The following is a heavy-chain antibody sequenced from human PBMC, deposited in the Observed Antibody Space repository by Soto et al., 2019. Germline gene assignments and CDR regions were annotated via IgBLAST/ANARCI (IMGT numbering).Heavy chain of an antibody. D-gene: IGHD6-6*01. CDR2: ISASAAST. V-gene: IGHV3-23*01. CDR1: GFTFSSYA. J-gene: IGHJ4*02. Sequence: GGSLRLSCAASGFTFSSYAMSRVRQAPGKGLEWVSAISASAASTYYADSVKGRFTISRDNSKNTLFLQVNSLRAEDTALYYCAKGGPYSSSSYDYWGQGTLVTVSS. CDR3: AKGGPYSSSSYDY.